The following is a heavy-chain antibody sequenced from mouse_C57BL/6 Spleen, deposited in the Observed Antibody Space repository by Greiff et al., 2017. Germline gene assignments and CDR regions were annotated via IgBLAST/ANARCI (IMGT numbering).Heavy chain of an antibody. V-gene: IGHV5-4*01. Sequence: EVQLVESGGGLVKPGGSLKLSCAASGFTFSSYAMSWVRQTPEKRLEWVATISDGGSYTYYPDNVKGRFTISRDNAKNNLYLQMSHLKSEDTAMYYCARGGLQDAMDYWVKEPQSPSPQ. CDR1: GFTFSSYA. J-gene: IGHJ4*01. D-gene: IGHD2-2*01. CDR2: ISDGGSYT. CDR3: ARGGLQDAMDY.